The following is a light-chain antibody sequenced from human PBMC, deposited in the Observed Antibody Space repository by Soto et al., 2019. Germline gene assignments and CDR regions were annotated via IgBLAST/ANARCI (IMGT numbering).Light chain of an antibody. J-gene: IGLJ1*01. V-gene: IGLV2-18*02. Sequence: QSVLTQPPSVSGSPGQSVAISCTGTSSDVGSYNRVSWYQQPPGAAPKLMIYDVSNRPSGVPDRFSGSKSGNTASLTISGLQAEDEADYYCNSYTGSSTYVFGTGTKVTVL. CDR2: DVS. CDR1: SSDVGSYNR. CDR3: NSYTGSSTYV.